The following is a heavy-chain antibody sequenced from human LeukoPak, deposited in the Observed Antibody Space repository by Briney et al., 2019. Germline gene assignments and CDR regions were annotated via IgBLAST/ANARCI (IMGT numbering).Heavy chain of an antibody. CDR3: AKTGFEGGSSWPHFDY. J-gene: IGHJ4*02. Sequence: GRSLRLSCAASAFTFSNYAMHWVRQAPGKGLEWVSAISGSGGSTYYADSVKGRFTISRDNSKNTLYLQMNSLRAEDTAVYYCAKTGFEGGSSWPHFDYWGQGTLVTVSS. V-gene: IGHV3-23*01. CDR1: AFTFSNYA. D-gene: IGHD6-13*01. CDR2: ISGSGGST.